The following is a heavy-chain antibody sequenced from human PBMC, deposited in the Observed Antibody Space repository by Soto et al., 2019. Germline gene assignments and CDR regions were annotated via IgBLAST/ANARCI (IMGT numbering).Heavy chain of an antibody. Sequence: PSPTQPLTDAICGGSVCSTSAAWNWIRKSPSRGLEWLGRTYYRSKWYNDYAVSVKSRITINPDTSKNQFSLQLNSVTPEDTAVYYCARDQATYSSSWYESYYYYGMDVWGQATTGTGSS. D-gene: IGHD6-13*01. V-gene: IGHV6-1*01. CDR3: ARDQATYSSSWYESYYYYGMDV. J-gene: IGHJ6*02. CDR1: GGSVCSTSAA. CDR2: TYYRSKWYN.